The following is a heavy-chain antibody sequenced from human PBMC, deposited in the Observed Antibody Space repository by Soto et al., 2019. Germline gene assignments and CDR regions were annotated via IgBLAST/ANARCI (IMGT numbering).Heavy chain of an antibody. Sequence: QVQLVESGGGVVQPGRSLRLSCAASGFTFSSYAMHWVRQAPGKGLEWVAVISYDGSNKYYADSVKGRFTISRDNSKNTLYLQMNSLRAEDTAVYYCARDQITMVRGVINYGMDVWGQGTTVTVSS. D-gene: IGHD3-10*01. CDR2: ISYDGSNK. CDR1: GFTFSSYA. CDR3: ARDQITMVRGVINYGMDV. V-gene: IGHV3-30-3*01. J-gene: IGHJ6*02.